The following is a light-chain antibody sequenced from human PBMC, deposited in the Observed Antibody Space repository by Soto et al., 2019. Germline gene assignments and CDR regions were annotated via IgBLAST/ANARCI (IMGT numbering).Light chain of an antibody. CDR2: DVS. J-gene: IGLJ1*01. CDR1: SSDVGGYNY. Sequence: QSALTQPRSVSGSPGQSVTISCTGTSSDVGGYNYVSWYQQHPGKAPKLMIYDVSKRPSGVPDRFSGSKSGNTASLTISGLQAEDVADSYCCSYAGSFYVFGTGTNLTVL. V-gene: IGLV2-11*01. CDR3: CSYAGSFYV.